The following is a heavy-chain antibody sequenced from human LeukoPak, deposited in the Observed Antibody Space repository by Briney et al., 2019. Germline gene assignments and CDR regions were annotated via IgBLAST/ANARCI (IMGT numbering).Heavy chain of an antibody. V-gene: IGHV4-39*07. D-gene: IGHD6-19*01. Sequence: PSETLSLTCTVSGGSISSYYWGWIRQPPGKGLEWIGSIYSSGSTYYNPSLKGRVTISVDTSKNQFSLKLNSVTAADTAVYYCARPHSSGWLDFDYWGQGTLVTVSS. CDR2: IYSSGST. CDR1: GGSISSYY. J-gene: IGHJ4*02. CDR3: ARPHSSGWLDFDY.